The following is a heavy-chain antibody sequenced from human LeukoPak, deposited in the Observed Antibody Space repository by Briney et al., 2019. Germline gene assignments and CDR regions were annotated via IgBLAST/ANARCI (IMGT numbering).Heavy chain of an antibody. Sequence: ASVKVSCKASGYSFTGFYMHWVRQAPGQGLEWMAWINPDSGATKSAPKFQGRVTLTRDTSINTVYMELRGLRSDDTAVYYCAIAALYGGYDFDFWGQGTLVSVSS. V-gene: IGHV1-2*02. CDR3: AIAALYGGYDFDF. CDR2: INPDSGAT. D-gene: IGHD5-12*01. J-gene: IGHJ4*02. CDR1: GYSFTGFY.